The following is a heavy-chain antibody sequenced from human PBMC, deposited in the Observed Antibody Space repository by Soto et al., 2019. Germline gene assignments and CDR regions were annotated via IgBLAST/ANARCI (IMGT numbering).Heavy chain of an antibody. D-gene: IGHD6-25*01. J-gene: IGHJ6*02. CDR1: GFTFSSYG. CDR3: AKDLLRPGRAYGMDV. Sequence: QVQLVESGGGVVQPGRSLRLSCAASGFTFSSYGMHWVRQAPGKGLEWVAVISYDGSNKYYADSVKGRFTISRDNSKNTRYLQMNSLRAEETAVYYCAKDLLRPGRAYGMDVWGQGTTVTVSS. CDR2: ISYDGSNK. V-gene: IGHV3-30*18.